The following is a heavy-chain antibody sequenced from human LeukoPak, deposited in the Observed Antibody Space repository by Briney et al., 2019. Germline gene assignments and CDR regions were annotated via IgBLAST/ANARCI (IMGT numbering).Heavy chain of an antibody. D-gene: IGHD1-1*01. V-gene: IGHV4-59*08. Sequence: SETLSLTCTVSGGSISSYYWSWIRQPPGKGLEWIGSLFYSGNTNYNPSLKSRVTISLDTSKNQFSLRLSSVTAADTAVYYCATWRTAKTGFDYWGQGTLVTVSS. CDR1: GGSISSYY. CDR2: LFYSGNT. CDR3: ATWRTAKTGFDY. J-gene: IGHJ4*02.